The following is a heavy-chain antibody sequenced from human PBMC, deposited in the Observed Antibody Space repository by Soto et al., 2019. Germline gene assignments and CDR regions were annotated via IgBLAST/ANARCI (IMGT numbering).Heavy chain of an antibody. J-gene: IGHJ4*02. CDR2: ISYDGSNK. D-gene: IGHD6-19*01. Sequence: QVQLVESGGGVVQPGRSLRLFCAASGFTFSSYGMHWVRQAPGKGLEWVAVISYDGSNKYYADSVKGRFTISRDNSKNTLYLQMNSLRAEDTAVYYCAKEGYSGWYLFDYWGQGTLVTVSS. CDR3: AKEGYSGWYLFDY. CDR1: GFTFSSYG. V-gene: IGHV3-30*18.